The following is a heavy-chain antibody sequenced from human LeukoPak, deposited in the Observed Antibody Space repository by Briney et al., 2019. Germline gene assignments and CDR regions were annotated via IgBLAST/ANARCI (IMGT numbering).Heavy chain of an antibody. CDR1: GFTVSNYD. J-gene: IGHJ4*02. V-gene: IGHV3-30*18. Sequence: SGGSLRLSCAASGFTVSNYDMHWVRQAPGKGLEWVAVMSYDGTNKYYAGSVKGRFTISRDISKNTMFLQMDSLRGEDTAVYHCAKAFTETRELLDSWGQGTLVTVSS. CDR2: MSYDGTNK. CDR3: AKAFTETRELLDS. D-gene: IGHD1-26*01.